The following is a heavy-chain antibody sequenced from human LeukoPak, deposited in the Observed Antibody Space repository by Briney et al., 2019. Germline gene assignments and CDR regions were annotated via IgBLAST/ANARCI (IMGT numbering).Heavy chain of an antibody. CDR3: ARILAYYYYMDV. J-gene: IGHJ6*03. CDR1: GYTFTSYG. V-gene: IGHV1-18*01. CDR2: ISAYNGNT. Sequence: ASVKVSCKASGYTFTSYGISWVRQAPGQGLEWVGWISAYNGNTNYAQKLQGRVTMTTDTSTSTAYMELRSLRSDDTAVYYCARILAYYYYMDVWGKGTTVTISS. D-gene: IGHD5-12*01.